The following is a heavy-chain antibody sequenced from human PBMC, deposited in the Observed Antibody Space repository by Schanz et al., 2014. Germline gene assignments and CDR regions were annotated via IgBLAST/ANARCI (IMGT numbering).Heavy chain of an antibody. CDR2: INGDGSRT. CDR1: GFTFSNYW. Sequence: EVQLVESGGGLVQPGGSLRLSCVASGFTFSNYWMTWVRQAPGKGLVWVSRINGDGSRTAYADSVKGRFTISRDNAENTLFLQMNSLRAEDTAVYYCARKVVATIGGYYDNWGQGTLVIVSS. CDR3: ARKVVATIGGYYDN. D-gene: IGHD5-12*01. J-gene: IGHJ4*02. V-gene: IGHV3-74*02.